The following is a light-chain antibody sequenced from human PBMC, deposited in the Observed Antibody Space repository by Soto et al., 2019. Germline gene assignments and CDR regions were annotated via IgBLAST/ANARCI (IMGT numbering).Light chain of an antibody. V-gene: IGKV3-15*01. J-gene: IGKJ3*01. CDR2: GAS. CDR1: QSVSSN. Sequence: EIVMTQSPATLSVSPGERATLSCRASQSVSSNLAWYQKKPGQAPRLRIYGASTRATGIPARFSGSGSGTEFTLTISSLQSEDFAVYYCQQYNNWPPFTFGPGTKVYIK. CDR3: QQYNNWPPFT.